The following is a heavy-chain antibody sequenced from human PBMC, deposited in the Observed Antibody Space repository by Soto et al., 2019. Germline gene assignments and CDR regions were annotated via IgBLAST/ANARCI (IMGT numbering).Heavy chain of an antibody. D-gene: IGHD3-3*01. CDR1: GYTFTTYY. Sequence: QVQLVQSGAEVKKPGASVKVSCKASGYTFTTYYIHWVRQAPGQGLEWIGVINPSGGSATYTQNFPGRITMAQDTSTDTGTLEPGSLTTDGTAPYYLCMSPPFGWAQILQFDQWGQGALVTVSS. CDR2: INPSGGSA. V-gene: IGHV1-46*01. J-gene: IGHJ4*02. CDR3: CMSPPFGWAQILQFDQ.